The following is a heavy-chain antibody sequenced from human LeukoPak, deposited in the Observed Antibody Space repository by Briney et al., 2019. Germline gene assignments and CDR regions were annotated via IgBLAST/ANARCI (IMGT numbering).Heavy chain of an antibody. Sequence: PSETLSLTCAVSGGSISSGGYSWSWIRQPPGKGLEWIGYIYHSGSTYYNPSLKSRVTISVDRSKNQFSLKLSSVTAADTAVYYCATSPQYGGYLGQGTLVTVSS. CDR3: ATSPQYGGY. CDR2: IYHSGST. V-gene: IGHV4-30-2*01. J-gene: IGHJ4*02. CDR1: GGSISSGGYS. D-gene: IGHD4-23*01.